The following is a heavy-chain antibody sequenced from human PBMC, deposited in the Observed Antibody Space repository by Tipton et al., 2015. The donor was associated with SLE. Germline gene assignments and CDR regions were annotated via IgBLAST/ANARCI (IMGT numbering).Heavy chain of an antibody. CDR3: ARDEVASWLFL. J-gene: IGHJ4*02. D-gene: IGHD3-9*01. V-gene: IGHV4-34*01. CDR2: ISHSGST. Sequence: LSLTCAVYGGSFRGYYWSWIRQPPGKGLEWIGEISHSGSTNYNPSLKSRVTISVDTSKNQFSLKLSSVTAADTAVYYCARDEVASWLFLWGQGTLVTVSS. CDR1: GGSFRGYY.